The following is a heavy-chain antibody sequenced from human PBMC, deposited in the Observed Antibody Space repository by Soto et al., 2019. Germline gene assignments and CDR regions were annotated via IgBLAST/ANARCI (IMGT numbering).Heavy chain of an antibody. CDR1: GGTFSSYA. J-gene: IGHJ4*02. CDR3: ARDRREYYDILTCYYSPLAYYFDY. V-gene: IGHV1-69*13. Sequence: VASVKVSCKASGGTFSSYAISWVRQAPGQGLEWMGGIIPIFGTANYAQKFQGRVTITADESTSTAYMELSSLRSEDTAVYYCARDRREYYDILTCYYSPLAYYFDYWGKGTLVTVSS. D-gene: IGHD3-9*01. CDR2: IIPIFGTA.